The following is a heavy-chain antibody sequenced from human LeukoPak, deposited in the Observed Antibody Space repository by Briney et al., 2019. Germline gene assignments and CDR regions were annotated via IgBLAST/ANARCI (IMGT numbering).Heavy chain of an antibody. CDR1: GGSVSSYY. J-gene: IGHJ4*02. V-gene: IGHV4-59*08. D-gene: IGHD5-12*01. CDR3: ARLRGYYYDY. Sequence: SETLSLTCTVSGGSVSSYYWSWIRQPPGKGLEWIGNIYYSGSTNYNPSLKSRVTISVDTSKNQFSLKLSSVTAADTAVYYCARLRGYYYDYWGQGTQVTVSS. CDR2: IYYSGST.